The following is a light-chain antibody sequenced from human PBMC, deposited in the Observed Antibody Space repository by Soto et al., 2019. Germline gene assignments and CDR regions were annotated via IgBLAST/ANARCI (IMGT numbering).Light chain of an antibody. CDR3: QQYNSYSWT. Sequence: RRTLNPSTLSASVGDRVTINCLASQSISSWLAWYQQKPGKAPKLLIYKASSLESGVPSRFSGSGSGTEFTLTISSLQPDDFAPYYCQQYNSYSWTFGQGAKVDIK. CDR2: KAS. J-gene: IGKJ1*01. CDR1: QSISSW. V-gene: IGKV1-5*03.